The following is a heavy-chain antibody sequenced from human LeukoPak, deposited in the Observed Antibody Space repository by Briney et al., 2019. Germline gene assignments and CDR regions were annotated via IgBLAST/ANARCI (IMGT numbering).Heavy chain of an antibody. D-gene: IGHD6-19*01. CDR2: IWYDGSNK. V-gene: IGHV3-33*06. CDR1: GFTFSSYG. Sequence: PGRSLRLSCAASGFTFSSYGMHWVRQAPGKGLEWLAVIWYDGSNKYYADSVKGRFTISRDNSKNTLYLQMNSLRAEDTAVYYCAKDRGSGWNGPDYWGQGTLVTVSS. CDR3: AKDRGSGWNGPDY. J-gene: IGHJ4*02.